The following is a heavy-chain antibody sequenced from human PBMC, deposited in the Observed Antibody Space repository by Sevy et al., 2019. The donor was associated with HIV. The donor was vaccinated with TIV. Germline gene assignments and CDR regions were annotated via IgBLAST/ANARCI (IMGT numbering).Heavy chain of an antibody. V-gene: IGHV1-2*06. J-gene: IGHJ4*02. CDR2: INPNSGGT. D-gene: IGHD2-2*01. CDR3: ATLDCSSTSCYSGNFDY. Sequence: ASVKVSCKASGYTFTGYYMHWVRQPPGQGLEWMGRINPNSGGTNYAQKFQGRVTMTRDTSISTAYMELSRLRSDDTAVYYCATLDCSSTSCYSGNFDYWGQGTLVTVSS. CDR1: GYTFTGYY.